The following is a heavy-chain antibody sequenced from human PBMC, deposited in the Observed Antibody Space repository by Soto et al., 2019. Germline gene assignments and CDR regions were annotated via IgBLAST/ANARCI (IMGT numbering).Heavy chain of an antibody. CDR2: INPGGSEK. CDR1: GFSFSDSW. CDR3: ARPAAYSNSDY. D-gene: IGHD4-4*01. J-gene: IGHJ4*02. V-gene: IGHV3-7*03. Sequence: GSLRLSCVASGFSFSDSWMDWVRQAPGKGPERVANINPGGSEKNYVDSVKGRFTISRDNAKNSLYLQMNSLRAEDTAVYYCARPAAYSNSDYWGQGTLVTVSS.